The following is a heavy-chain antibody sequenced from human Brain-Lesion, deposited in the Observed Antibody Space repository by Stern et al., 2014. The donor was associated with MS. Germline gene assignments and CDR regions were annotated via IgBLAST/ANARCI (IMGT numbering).Heavy chain of an antibody. CDR3: ARGRVVPGFQYYATDV. CDR2: IFNSGRT. CDR1: GGSISSGGYY. D-gene: IGHD2-2*01. Sequence: QVQLQESGPGLVKPSQTLSLSCTVSGGSISSGGYYWSWIRQPAGKGLEWIGRIFNSGRTSHNPSLKSRVTISIDTSKNQFSLRLNSMTAADTAVYYCARGRVVPGFQYYATDVWGQGTTVIVSS. J-gene: IGHJ6*02. V-gene: IGHV4-61*02.